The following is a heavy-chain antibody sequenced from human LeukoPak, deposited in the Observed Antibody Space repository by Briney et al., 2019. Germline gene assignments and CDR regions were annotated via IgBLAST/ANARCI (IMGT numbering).Heavy chain of an antibody. Sequence: GGSLRLSCSASGFTFSRYAMHGVRQAPGKGLEYVSAISSNGGSTYYADSVKGRFTISRDNSRNTLHLQMSSLRVEDTAVSYCVKDSSSGSYFDYWGQGTLVTVSS. D-gene: IGHD3-10*01. V-gene: IGHV3-64D*06. CDR2: ISSNGGST. CDR3: VKDSSSGSYFDY. J-gene: IGHJ4*02. CDR1: GFTFSRYA.